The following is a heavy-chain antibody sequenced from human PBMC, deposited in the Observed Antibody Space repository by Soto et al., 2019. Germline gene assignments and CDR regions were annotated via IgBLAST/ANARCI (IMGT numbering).Heavy chain of an antibody. Sequence: SGSLTLSCTVSGVSISVPSFYLACIRQRPGKGLEWIGSSYYSGTTYFNPSLSSRATISVNTSKTQFSLRLTSVTAADTVIYYCMSRYNWNYTDLDQWGPGALVTVSS. V-gene: IGHV4-39*07. D-gene: IGHD1-7*01. CDR2: SYYSGTT. CDR1: GVSISVPSFY. J-gene: IGHJ4*01. CDR3: MSRYNWNYTDLDQ.